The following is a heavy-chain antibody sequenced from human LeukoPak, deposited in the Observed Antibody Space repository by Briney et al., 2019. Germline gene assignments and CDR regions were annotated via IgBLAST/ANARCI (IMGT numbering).Heavy chain of an antibody. J-gene: IGHJ4*02. D-gene: IGHD2-2*01. Sequence: AETLTLTCTVSGVSISSSSYYWVWIRQPTGKGLEWIVSIYYSGITYYNPSFESRVTILVDTSKNQFSLKLSSVTAADTAVYYCASPLGYCSSTNCYGDYCGPGDLVTVSS. CDR2: IYYSGIT. CDR1: GVSISSSSYY. V-gene: IGHV4-39*01. CDR3: ASPLGYCSSTNCYGDY.